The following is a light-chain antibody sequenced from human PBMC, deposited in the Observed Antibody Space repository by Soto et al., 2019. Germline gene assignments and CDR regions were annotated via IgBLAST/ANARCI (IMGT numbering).Light chain of an antibody. Sequence: DIQMTQSPSSLSASVGDRVTITCRASQSIASYLNWYQQKPGKAPKLLIYAAPSLQSGVPSGFSGSGSGTDFTLTISSLQPEDFATYFCQQSYSTPRTFGLGTKLDIK. V-gene: IGKV1-39*01. CDR1: QSIASY. CDR2: AAP. CDR3: QQSYSTPRT. J-gene: IGKJ2*01.